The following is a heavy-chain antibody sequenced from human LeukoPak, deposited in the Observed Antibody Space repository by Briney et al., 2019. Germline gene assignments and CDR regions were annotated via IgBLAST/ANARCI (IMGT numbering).Heavy chain of an antibody. CDR2: ISSSSSII. V-gene: IGHV3-48*02. J-gene: IGHJ4*02. Sequence: GGSLRLSCAASGFTLSTYSMNWVRQAPGKGLEWISYISSSSSIIYYADSVKGRFTISSDNAQQSLYLQMNSLRDEDTAVYYCARGRGAAAGTRIFDYWGQGTLVTVSS. CDR1: GFTLSTYS. CDR3: ARGRGAAAGTRIFDY. D-gene: IGHD6-13*01.